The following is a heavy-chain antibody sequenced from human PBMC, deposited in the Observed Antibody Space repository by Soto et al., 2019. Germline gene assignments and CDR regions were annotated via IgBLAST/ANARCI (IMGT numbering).Heavy chain of an antibody. V-gene: IGHV3-7*03. CDR3: ARGGQTPPRVRGVIGYYYGMDV. Sequence: PGGSLRLSCAASGFTFSSYWMSWVRRAPGKGLEGVANIKQDGSEKYYVDSVKGRFTISRDNAKNSLYLQMNSLRAEDTAVHYCARGGQTPPRVRGVIGYYYGMDVWGQGTTVTVSS. CDR2: IKQDGSEK. J-gene: IGHJ6*02. CDR1: GFTFSSYW. D-gene: IGHD3-10*01.